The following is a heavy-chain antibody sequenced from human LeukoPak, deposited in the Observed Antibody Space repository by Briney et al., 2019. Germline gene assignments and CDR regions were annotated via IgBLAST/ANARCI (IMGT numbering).Heavy chain of an antibody. CDR1: GFTFDDYA. D-gene: IGHD3-10*01. Sequence: PGRSLRLSCAASGFTFDDYAMHWVRQAPGKGLEWVSGISWNSGSIGYADSVKGRFTISRDNAKNSLYLQMNSLRAEDTALYYCATLAGDPWGQGTLVTVSS. CDR2: ISWNSGSI. CDR3: ATLAGDP. V-gene: IGHV3-9*01. J-gene: IGHJ5*02.